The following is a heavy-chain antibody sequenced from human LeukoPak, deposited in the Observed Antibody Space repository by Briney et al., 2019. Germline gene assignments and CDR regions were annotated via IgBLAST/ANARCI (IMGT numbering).Heavy chain of an antibody. J-gene: IGHJ6*03. D-gene: IGHD6-6*01. V-gene: IGHV4-34*01. Sequence: PSETLSLTCAVYGGSFSGYYWSWIRQPPGKGLEWIGEINHSGSTNYNPSLKSRVTISVDTSKNQFSLKLSSVTAADTAVYYCARGVRAARLYYYYYYMDVWGKGTTVTVSS. CDR3: ARGVRAARLYYYYYYMDV. CDR2: INHSGST. CDR1: GGSFSGYY.